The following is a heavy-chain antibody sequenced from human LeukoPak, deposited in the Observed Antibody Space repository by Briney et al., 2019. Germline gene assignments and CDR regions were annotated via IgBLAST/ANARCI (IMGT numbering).Heavy chain of an antibody. V-gene: IGHV3-30*18. J-gene: IGHJ4*02. CDR1: GFTFSSYG. CDR3: AKDQSTGYDILTGTFDY. CDR2: ISYDGSNK. Sequence: PGGSLRLSCAASGFTFSSYGMHWVRQAPGKGLEWVAVISYDGSNKYYADSAKGRFTISRDNSKNTLNLQMNSLRAEDTAVYYCAKDQSTGYDILTGTFDYWGQGTLVTVSS. D-gene: IGHD3-9*01.